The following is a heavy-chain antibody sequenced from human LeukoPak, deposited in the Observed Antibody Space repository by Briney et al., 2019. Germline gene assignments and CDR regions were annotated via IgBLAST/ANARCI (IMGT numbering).Heavy chain of an antibody. J-gene: IGHJ5*02. D-gene: IGHD2-2*01. CDR1: GFTFNSYG. CDR3: AKDLERSVGHTLSSTTCYGS. Sequence: PGGALRLSCAASGFTFNSYGMHWVGQAPGKGLEGVAFIRYDGTNTYYADSVKGRFTISRGNSKNTLYLQMNRLRAEDTAMYYCAKDLERSVGHTLSSTTCYGSWGQGTLVTVSS. CDR2: IRYDGTNT. V-gene: IGHV3-30*02.